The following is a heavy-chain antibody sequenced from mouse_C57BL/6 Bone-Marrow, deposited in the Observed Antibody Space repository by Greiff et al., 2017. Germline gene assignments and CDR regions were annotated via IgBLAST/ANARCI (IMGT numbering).Heavy chain of an antibody. CDR2: IWRGGST. V-gene: IGHV2-5*01. CDR3: AKNWDRGFAY. D-gene: IGHD3-3*01. J-gene: IGHJ3*01. Sequence: QVQLKESGPGLVQPSQSLSITCTVSGFSLTSYGVHWVRQSQGKGLEWLGVIWRGGSTSYNAAFMSRLSTTKDNSKSQVFFKMNSLQADDTAIYYCAKNWDRGFAYCGQGTLVTVSA. CDR1: GFSLTSYG.